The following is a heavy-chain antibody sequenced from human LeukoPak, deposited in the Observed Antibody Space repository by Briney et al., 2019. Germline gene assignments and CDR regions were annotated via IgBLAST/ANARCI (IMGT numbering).Heavy chain of an antibody. CDR1: GFTFSSCW. CDR3: ARDDYDFWSGYSLYNWFDP. J-gene: IGHJ5*02. V-gene: IGHV3-7*01. D-gene: IGHD3-3*01. CDR2: IKQDGSEK. Sequence: GRSLRLSCAASGFTFSSCWMSWVRQAPGKGLEWVANIKQDGSEKYYVDSVKGRFTISRDNAKNSLYLQMNSLRAEDTAVYCCARDDYDFWSGYSLYNWFDPWGQGTLVTVSS.